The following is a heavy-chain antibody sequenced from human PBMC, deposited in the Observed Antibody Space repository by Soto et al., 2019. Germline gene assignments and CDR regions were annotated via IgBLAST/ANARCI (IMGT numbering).Heavy chain of an antibody. J-gene: IGHJ5*02. CDR2: ISGSGGST. CDR3: AKDDGSGSYYRERWFDP. Sequence: GGSLRLSCAASGFTFSSYAMSWVRQAPGKGLEWVSAISGSGGSTYYADSVKGRFTISRDNSKNTLYLQMNSLRAEDTAVYYCAKDDGSGSYYRERWFDPWGQGTLVTVSS. V-gene: IGHV3-23*01. CDR1: GFTFSSYA. D-gene: IGHD3-10*01.